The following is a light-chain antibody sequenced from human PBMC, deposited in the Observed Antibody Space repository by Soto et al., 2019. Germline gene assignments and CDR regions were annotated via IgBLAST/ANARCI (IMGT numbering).Light chain of an antibody. Sequence: DIQMTQSPSSLSASVGDRVTITCRASQNIATYLNWYQQTPGKAPKLPIYTASTLQSGVPSRFSGSGSGTDFTLTISSLQPEDFATFYCQQSYNTPLTFGGGTKVEI. V-gene: IGKV1-39*01. CDR1: QNIATY. CDR2: TAS. CDR3: QQSYNTPLT. J-gene: IGKJ4*01.